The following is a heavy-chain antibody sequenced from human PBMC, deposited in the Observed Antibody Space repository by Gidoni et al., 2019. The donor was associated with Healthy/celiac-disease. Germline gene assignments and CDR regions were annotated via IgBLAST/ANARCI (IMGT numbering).Heavy chain of an antibody. CDR2: IIPIFGTA. CDR3: ARTSLLYCSSTSCYSAFDI. J-gene: IGHJ3*02. D-gene: IGHD2-2*02. Sequence: QVQLVQSGAEVKKPGSSVKVSCKASGGTFSSYAISWVRQAPGQGLEWMGGIIPIFGTANYAQKFQGRVTITADESTSTAYMELSSLRSEDTAVYYCARTSLLYCSSTSCYSAFDIWGQGTMVTVSS. V-gene: IGHV1-69*01. CDR1: GGTFSSYA.